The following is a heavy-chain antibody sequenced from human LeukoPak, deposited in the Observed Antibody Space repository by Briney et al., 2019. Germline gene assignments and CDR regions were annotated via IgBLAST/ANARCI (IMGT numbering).Heavy chain of an antibody. J-gene: IGHJ3*02. V-gene: IGHV5-51*01. CDR3: ARPGVPGSSFSAFDI. CDR1: GYSFTNYW. D-gene: IGHD2-2*01. Sequence: GESLKISCKGSGYSFTNYWIGWVRQMPGKGLEWMGIIYPGDSDTTYSPSFQGQVTISADKSISTAYLQWSSLKASDTAMYYCARPGVPGSSFSAFDIWGQGTLLTVSS. CDR2: IYPGDSDT.